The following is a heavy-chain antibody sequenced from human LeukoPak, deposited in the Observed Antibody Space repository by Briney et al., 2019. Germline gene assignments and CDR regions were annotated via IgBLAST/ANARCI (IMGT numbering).Heavy chain of an antibody. Sequence: PSETLSLTCTVSGGSISSYYWSWIRQPPGKGLEWIGYIYYSGSTNYNPSLKSRVTISVDTSKNQFSLKLSSVTAADTAVYYCARVYYYDSSGYYFYAFDIWGQGTMVTVSS. V-gene: IGHV4-59*01. CDR2: IYYSGST. D-gene: IGHD3-22*01. CDR1: GGSISSYY. CDR3: ARVYYYDSSGYYFYAFDI. J-gene: IGHJ3*02.